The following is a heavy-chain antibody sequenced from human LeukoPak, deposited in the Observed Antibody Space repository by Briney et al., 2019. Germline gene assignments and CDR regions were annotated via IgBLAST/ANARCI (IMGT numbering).Heavy chain of an antibody. CDR1: GGSISSGDYY. CDR3: ARDIDYYGSGSYYD. V-gene: IGHV4-30-4*01. D-gene: IGHD3-10*01. Sequence: TLSLTCTVSGGSISSGDYYWSWIRQPPGKGLEWIGYIYYSGSTYYNPSLKSRVTISVDTSKNQFSLKLSSVTAADTAVYSCARDIDYYGSGSYYDWGQGTLVTVSP. J-gene: IGHJ4*02. CDR2: IYYSGST.